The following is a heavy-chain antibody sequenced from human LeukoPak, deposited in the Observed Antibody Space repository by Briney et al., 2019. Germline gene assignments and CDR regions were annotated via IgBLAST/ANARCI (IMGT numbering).Heavy chain of an antibody. CDR2: IYSGGST. V-gene: IGHV3-66*01. CDR3: ARDAYDFWSGYYGMDV. D-gene: IGHD3-3*01. Sequence: GGSLRLSCAASGFTVSSNYMSWVRQAPGKGLEWVSVIYSGGSTYYADSVKGRFTISRDNSKNTLYLQMNSLRAEDTAVYYCARDAYDFWSGYYGMDVWGQGTTVTVSS. J-gene: IGHJ6*02. CDR1: GFTVSSNY.